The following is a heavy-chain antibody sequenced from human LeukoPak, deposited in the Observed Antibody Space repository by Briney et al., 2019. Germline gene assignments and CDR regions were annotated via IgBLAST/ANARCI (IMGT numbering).Heavy chain of an antibody. Sequence: GGSLRLSCAASGFTVSSNYMSWVRQAPGKGLEWVSVIYSGGSTYYADSVKGRFTISRDNSKNTLYLQMNSLRAEDTAVYYCARGALKDGYNKVSRKKGGYYFDYWGQGTLVTVSS. D-gene: IGHD5-24*01. J-gene: IGHJ4*02. V-gene: IGHV3-53*01. CDR2: IYSGGST. CDR1: GFTVSSNY. CDR3: ARGALKDGYNKVSRKKGGYYFDY.